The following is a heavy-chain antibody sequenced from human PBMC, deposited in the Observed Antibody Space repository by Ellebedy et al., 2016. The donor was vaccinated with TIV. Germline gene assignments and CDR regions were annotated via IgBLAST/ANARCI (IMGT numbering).Heavy chain of an antibody. CDR2: IYQSGST. CDR3: ARAPAGTQQSPLDY. CDR1: GGSITSDDYF. J-gene: IGHJ4*02. V-gene: IGHV4-39*07. D-gene: IGHD6-13*01. Sequence: MPSETLSLTCTVSGGSITSDDYFWGWVRQPPGKGLEWTGEIYQSGSTNYNPSLKSRVTISVDKSKNQFSLKLTSVTAADTAVYYCARAPAGTQQSPLDYWGQGTLVTVSS.